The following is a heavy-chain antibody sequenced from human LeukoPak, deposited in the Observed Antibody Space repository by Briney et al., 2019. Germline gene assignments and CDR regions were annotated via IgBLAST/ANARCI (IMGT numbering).Heavy chain of an antibody. J-gene: IGHJ4*02. Sequence: PSETLSLTCTVSGASISSYYWSWIRQPPGKRLEWIGSIYYSGSTNYNPSLKSRVTISVDTSKNQFSLKLSSVTAADTAVYYCARSLYSYGPYYFDYWGQGTLVTVSS. CDR3: ARSLYSYGPYYFDY. V-gene: IGHV4-59*01. D-gene: IGHD5-18*01. CDR1: GASISSYY. CDR2: IYYSGST.